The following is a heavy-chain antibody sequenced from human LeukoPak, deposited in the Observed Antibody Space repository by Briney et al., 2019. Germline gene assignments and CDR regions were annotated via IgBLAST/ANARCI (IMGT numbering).Heavy chain of an antibody. CDR1: GFTLSSKY. V-gene: IGHV3-66*01. Sequence: GGSLRLSCAASGFTLSSKYMSWVRQAPGKGLEWVSVIYSDRSTYYTDPVKGRFTLSRDNSKKTLYLQMNSLRPQDTGAYYCVGEGPGASFVYWGQGTLVTVSS. CDR3: VGEGPGASFVY. CDR2: IYSDRST. D-gene: IGHD1-14*01. J-gene: IGHJ4*02.